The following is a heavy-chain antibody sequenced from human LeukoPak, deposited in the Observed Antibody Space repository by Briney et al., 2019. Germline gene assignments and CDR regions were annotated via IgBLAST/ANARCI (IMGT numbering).Heavy chain of an antibody. D-gene: IGHD6-13*01. CDR1: GGSISSSSYY. V-gene: IGHV4-39*07. Sequence: SETLSLTCTVSGGSISSSSYYWGWIRQPPGKGLEWIGSIYYSGSTYYNPSLKSRVTISVDTSKNQFSLKLSSVTAAGTAVYYCARGRVGYSSPNYYYYYMDVWGKGTTVTVSS. CDR3: ARGRVGYSSPNYYYYYMDV. CDR2: IYYSGST. J-gene: IGHJ6*03.